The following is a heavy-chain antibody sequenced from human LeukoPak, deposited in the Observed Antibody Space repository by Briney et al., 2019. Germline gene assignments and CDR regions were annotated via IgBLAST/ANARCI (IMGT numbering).Heavy chain of an antibody. J-gene: IGHJ4*02. CDR1: GFTFNNYA. CDR3: AKVIREVDMSYDY. Sequence: GGSLRLSCAASGFTFNNYAMSWVRQAPGKGREWVSAITGSDGRTLYADSVKGRFTISKDNSKNTLYLQMNSLRAEDTAVYYCAKVIREVDMSYDYWGQGTLVTVSS. V-gene: IGHV3-23*01. D-gene: IGHD5-24*01. CDR2: ITGSDGRT.